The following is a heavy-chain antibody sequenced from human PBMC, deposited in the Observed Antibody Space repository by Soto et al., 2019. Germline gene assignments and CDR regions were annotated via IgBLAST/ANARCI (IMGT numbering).Heavy chain of an antibody. CDR3: VSWNSGRVAY. V-gene: IGHV3-21*01. Sequence: GSLRLSCAASGFTFSTYSMSWVRQAPGKGLEWVSYISSSSSYIYYADSVKGRFTISRDNAKNLLYLQMDSLRAEDTALYYCVSWNSGRVAYWGQGTLVTVSS. J-gene: IGHJ4*02. CDR2: ISSSSSYI. CDR1: GFTFSTYS. D-gene: IGHD1-7*01.